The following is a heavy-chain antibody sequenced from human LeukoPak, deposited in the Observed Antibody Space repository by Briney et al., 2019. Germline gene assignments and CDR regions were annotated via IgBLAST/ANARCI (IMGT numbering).Heavy chain of an antibody. V-gene: IGHV5-51*01. D-gene: IGHD2-2*01. Sequence: GESLKISCKSSGYSFTSYWIGWVRQLPGKGLEWMGIIYPAGSDTRYSPSFQGQVTLSADKSIITAYLQWSSLKASDTAMYYCARYARVLSPSAFDIWGPGAMVTVSS. CDR1: GYSFTSYW. J-gene: IGHJ3*02. CDR3: ARYARVLSPSAFDI. CDR2: IYPAGSDT.